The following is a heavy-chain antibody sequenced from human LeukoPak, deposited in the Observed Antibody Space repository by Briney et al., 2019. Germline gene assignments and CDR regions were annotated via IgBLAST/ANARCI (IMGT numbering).Heavy chain of an antibody. D-gene: IGHD1-26*01. Sequence: SETLSLTCTVSGDSISSGTYYWGWIRQPPGKGLEWIGNIYYNGGTYYSPSLKSRVTMSVDTSKNQFSLKVSSVTAADTAVYYCAGPAGTYWYFDLWGRGTLVTVSS. J-gene: IGHJ2*01. V-gene: IGHV4-39*07. CDR1: GDSISSGTYY. CDR2: IYYNGGT. CDR3: AGPAGTYWYFDL.